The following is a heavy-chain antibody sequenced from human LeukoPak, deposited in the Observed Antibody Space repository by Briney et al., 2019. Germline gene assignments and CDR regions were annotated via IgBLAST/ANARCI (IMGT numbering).Heavy chain of an antibody. Sequence: SETLSLTCTVSGGSISSYYWTWVRQSPGKRLEWIGYRYSSGSANYNPSLGSRVTISIDASKNQISLRLSSVTAAGTAVYYCARGGGIGYNFYWGRGTLVTVSS. D-gene: IGHD5-24*01. J-gene: IGHJ4*02. CDR3: ARGGGIGYNFY. CDR2: RYSSGSA. CDR1: GGSISSYY. V-gene: IGHV4-59*01.